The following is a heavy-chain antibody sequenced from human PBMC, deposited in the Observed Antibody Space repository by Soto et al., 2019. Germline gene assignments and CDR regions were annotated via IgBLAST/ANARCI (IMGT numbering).Heavy chain of an antibody. D-gene: IGHD1-1*01. CDR2: IYYIGTT. V-gene: IGHV4-31*06. CDR1: GGSIRNGNYY. CDR3: SKNETTRPWFDP. J-gene: IGHJ5*02. Sequence: QVQLQESGPGLVKASQTLSLTCTVSGGSIRNGNYYWSWIRQLPGKGLEWIGNIYYIGTTSYNPSINSRVIISIDTSKNPFSLELTSVLAADTAVYYWSKNETTRPWFDPWGQGTLVTVSS.